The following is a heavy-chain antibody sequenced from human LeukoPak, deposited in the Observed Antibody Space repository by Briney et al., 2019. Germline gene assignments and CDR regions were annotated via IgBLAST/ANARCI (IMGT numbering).Heavy chain of an antibody. CDR2: IYSGGST. J-gene: IGHJ4*02. Sequence: GGSLILSCAASGFTVSSNYMSWVRQAPGKGLEWVSVIYSGGSTYYADSVKGRFTISRDNSKNTLYLQMNSLRAEDTAVYYCASEDYGGNSGFDYWGQGTLVTVSS. D-gene: IGHD4-23*01. CDR3: ASEDYGGNSGFDY. CDR1: GFTVSSNY. V-gene: IGHV3-66*01.